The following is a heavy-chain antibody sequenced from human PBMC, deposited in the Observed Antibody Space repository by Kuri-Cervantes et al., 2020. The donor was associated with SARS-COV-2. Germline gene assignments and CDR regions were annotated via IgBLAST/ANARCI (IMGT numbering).Heavy chain of an antibody. V-gene: IGHV1-69*13. D-gene: IGHD3-16*02. CDR3: ARSAHSSYYFDY. CDR1: GGTFSSYA. Sequence: SVKVSCKASGGTFSSYAISWVRQAPGQGLEWTGGIIPIFGTANYAQKFQGRVTITADESTSTAYMELSSLRSEDTAVYYCARSAHSSYYFDYWGQGTLVTVSS. CDR2: IIPIFGTA. J-gene: IGHJ4*02.